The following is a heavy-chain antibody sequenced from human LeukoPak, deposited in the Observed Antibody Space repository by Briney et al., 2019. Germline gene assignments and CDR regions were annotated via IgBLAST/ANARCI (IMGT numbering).Heavy chain of an antibody. CDR1: GFTFSSYE. Sequence: GGSLRLSCVASGFTFSSYEMNWVRQAPGKGLEWVAYIRSSYPTTYYADSVKGRFTISRDNSKNTLYLQMDSLRAEDTAVYYCARAGYCSGGSCYGSDYWGQGTLVSVSS. D-gene: IGHD2-15*01. CDR2: IRSSYPTT. J-gene: IGHJ4*02. V-gene: IGHV3-48*01. CDR3: ARAGYCSGGSCYGSDY.